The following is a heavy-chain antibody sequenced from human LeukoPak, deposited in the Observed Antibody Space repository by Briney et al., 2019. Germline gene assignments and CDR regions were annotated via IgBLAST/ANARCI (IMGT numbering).Heavy chain of an antibody. CDR2: IYYSGRT. CDR1: GGSISSGDYY. D-gene: IGHD3-22*01. V-gene: IGHV4-30-4*01. Sequence: SQTLSLTCTVSGGSISSGDYYWGWLRQPPGKGLEWIGYIYYSGRTYYNPSLKGRVTISVVTSKNQFSLKLSSVTAADTAVDYCARGPSRDSSGYYSPSDDAFDIWGQGTMVTVSS. CDR3: ARGPSRDSSGYYSPSDDAFDI. J-gene: IGHJ3*02.